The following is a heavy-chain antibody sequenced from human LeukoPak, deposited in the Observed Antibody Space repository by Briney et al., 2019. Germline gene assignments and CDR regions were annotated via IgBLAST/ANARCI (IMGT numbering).Heavy chain of an antibody. CDR2: ISSSSSTI. Sequence: GGSLRLSCAASGFTFSSYSMNWVRQAPGKGLEWVSYISSSSSTIYYADSVKGRFTISRDNAKNSLYLQMNSLRAEDTAVYYCARPITMVRGAYKDYWGQGTLVTVSS. J-gene: IGHJ4*02. V-gene: IGHV3-48*01. CDR1: GFTFSSYS. CDR3: ARPITMVRGAYKDY. D-gene: IGHD3-10*01.